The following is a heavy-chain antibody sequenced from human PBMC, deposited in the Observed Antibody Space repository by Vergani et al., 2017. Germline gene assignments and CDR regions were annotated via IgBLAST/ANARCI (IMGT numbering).Heavy chain of an antibody. CDR1: GFSFRGHG. D-gene: IGHD4-11*01. CDR3: AKDLSYSTAWPDFDS. Sequence: VQLLESGGGVVQPGRSLTLSCVASGFSFRGHGMHWVRQAPGKGLEWVAMISYDGDRRDYGDFAKGRFTISRDSSKTVYLQMNSLRVEDTAMYFCAKDLSYSTAWPDFDSRGQGTLVTVSS. CDR2: ISYDGDRR. J-gene: IGHJ4*02. V-gene: IGHV3-30*18.